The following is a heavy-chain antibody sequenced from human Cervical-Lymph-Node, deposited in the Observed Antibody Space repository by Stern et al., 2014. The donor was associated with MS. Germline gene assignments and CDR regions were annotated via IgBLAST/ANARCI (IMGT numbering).Heavy chain of an antibody. D-gene: IGHD2/OR15-2a*01. CDR3: ARDSTPSYYYYYGMDV. V-gene: IGHV3-33*01. CDR2: IWYDGSNK. J-gene: IGHJ6*02. Sequence: EQLVESGGGVVQPGRSLRLSRAASGFTFSSYGMHWVRQAPGKGLEWVAVIWYDGSNKYYADSVKGRFTISRDNSKNTLYLQMNSLRAEDTAVYYCARDSTPSYYYYYGMDVWGQGTTVTVSS. CDR1: GFTFSSYG.